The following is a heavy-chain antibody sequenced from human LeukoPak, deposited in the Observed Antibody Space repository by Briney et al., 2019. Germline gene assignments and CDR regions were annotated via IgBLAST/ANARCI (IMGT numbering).Heavy chain of an antibody. CDR2: INHSGST. V-gene: IGHV4-34*01. Sequence: SETLSLACAVYGGSFSGYYWSWIRQPPGKGLEWIGEINHSGSTNYNPSLKSRVTISGDTSKNQFSLKLSSVTAADTAVYYCARGVDNYYDSSGYYVDYWGQGTLVTVSS. D-gene: IGHD3-22*01. CDR1: GGSFSGYY. CDR3: ARGVDNYYDSSGYYVDY. J-gene: IGHJ4*02.